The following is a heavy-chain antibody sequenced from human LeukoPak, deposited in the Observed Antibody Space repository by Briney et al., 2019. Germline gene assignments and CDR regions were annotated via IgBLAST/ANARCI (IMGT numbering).Heavy chain of an antibody. J-gene: IGHJ4*02. CDR1: GYSFTSYW. V-gene: IGHV5-51*01. Sequence: GESLKISCKGFGYSFTSYWIAWVRQMPGKGLEWMGINYPGDSDPRYSPSFQGQVTISGDKSISTVYLQWSGLKASDTAMYYCARVDLYCSSTSCYSFDYWGQGTLVTVSS. D-gene: IGHD2-2*01. CDR2: NYPGDSDP. CDR3: ARVDLYCSSTSCYSFDY.